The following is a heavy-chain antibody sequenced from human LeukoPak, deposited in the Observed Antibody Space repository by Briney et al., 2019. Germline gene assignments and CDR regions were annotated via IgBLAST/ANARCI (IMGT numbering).Heavy chain of an antibody. CDR2: VSWNSGSI. CDR1: GFTFDDYA. J-gene: IGHJ4*02. V-gene: IGHV3-9*01. Sequence: GGSLRLSCAASGFTFDDYAMHWVRQAPGKGLEWVSGVSWNSGSIGYADSVKGRFTISRDNAKNTLYLQMNSLRAEDTAVYYCARSPMAITGYWGQGTLVTVSS. D-gene: IGHD5-24*01. CDR3: ARSPMAITGY.